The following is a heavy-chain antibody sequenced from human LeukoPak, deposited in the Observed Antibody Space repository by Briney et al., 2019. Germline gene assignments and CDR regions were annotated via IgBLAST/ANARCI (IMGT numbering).Heavy chain of an antibody. CDR2: INPSGGST. V-gene: IGHV1-46*01. CDR1: GYTFTSYY. Sequence: ASVKVSCKASGYTFTSYYMHWVRRAPGQGLEWMGIINPSGGSTSYAQKFQGRVTMTRDMSTSTVYMELSSLRSEDTAVYYCARDRQQLGWDYWGQGTLVTVSS. D-gene: IGHD6-13*01. J-gene: IGHJ4*02. CDR3: ARDRQQLGWDY.